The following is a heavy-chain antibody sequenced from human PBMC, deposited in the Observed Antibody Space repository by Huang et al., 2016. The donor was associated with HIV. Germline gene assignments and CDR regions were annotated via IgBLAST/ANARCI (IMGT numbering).Heavy chain of an antibody. J-gene: IGHJ5*02. V-gene: IGHV4-30-2*01. CDR3: ARGDYDTRGYYGWFDP. Sequence: QLRLQESGSGLVKPSQTLSLTCAVSGASISSGGYSWSWIRQPPGKGLEWIGYISHSGSTYYNPSLKSRVTTSVDKSKNQCSPKLNSLTAADTAVYYCARGDYDTRGYYGWFDPWGQGTLVTVSS. D-gene: IGHD3-22*01. CDR1: GASISSGGYS. CDR2: ISHSGST.